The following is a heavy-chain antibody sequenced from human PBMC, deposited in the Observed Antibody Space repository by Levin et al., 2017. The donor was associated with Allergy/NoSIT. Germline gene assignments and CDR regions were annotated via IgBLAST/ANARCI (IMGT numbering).Heavy chain of an antibody. Sequence: GSLRLSCTVSGGSISSYYWSWIRQPPGKGLEWIGYIYYSGSTNYNPSLKSRVTISVDTSKNQFSLKLSSVTAADTAVYYCARGGEAMVTFDYWGQGTLVTVSS. CDR2: IYYSGST. CDR1: GGSISSYY. V-gene: IGHV4-59*01. CDR3: ARGGEAMVTFDY. J-gene: IGHJ4*02. D-gene: IGHD5-18*01.